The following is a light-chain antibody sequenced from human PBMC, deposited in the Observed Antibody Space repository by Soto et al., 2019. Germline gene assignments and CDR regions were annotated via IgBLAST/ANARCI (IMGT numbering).Light chain of an antibody. CDR3: QQYGSSPPT. V-gene: IGKV3-20*01. CDR2: GAS. Sequence: EIVLTQSPATLSLSPGERATLSCRASQSVSSKVAWYQQKPGQGPRLLIYGASSRATGTPDRFSGSGSGTDFTLTINRLETEDFALYYCQQYGSSPPTFGQGTKVDIK. CDR1: QSVSSK. J-gene: IGKJ1*01.